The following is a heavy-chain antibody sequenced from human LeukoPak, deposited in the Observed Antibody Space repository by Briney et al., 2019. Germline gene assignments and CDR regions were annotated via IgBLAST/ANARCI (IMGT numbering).Heavy chain of an antibody. V-gene: IGHV4-34*01. D-gene: IGHD2-15*01. CDR1: GGSFSGYY. Sequence: KPSETLSLTCAVYGGSFSGYYWSWIRQPPGKGLEWIGEINHSRSTNYNPSLKSRVTISVDTSKNQFSLKLSSVTAADTAVYYCARGYSGGSFFDPWGQGTLVTVSS. CDR3: ARGYSGGSFFDP. J-gene: IGHJ5*02. CDR2: INHSRST.